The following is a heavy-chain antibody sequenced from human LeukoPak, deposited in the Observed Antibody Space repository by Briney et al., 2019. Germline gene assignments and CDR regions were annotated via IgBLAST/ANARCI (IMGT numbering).Heavy chain of an antibody. V-gene: IGHV4-39*01. CDR3: AANGDLHGGFWDWFDP. J-gene: IGHJ5*02. CDR1: GGSFSSSSYY. Sequence: SETLSLTCTVSGGSFSSSSYYWGWIRQPPGQGLEWIGSIYYSGSTYYNPSLKSRVTISVDTSTDQFSLKLSSVTAADTAVYYCAANGDLHGGFWDWFDPWGQGTLVTVSS. CDR2: IYYSGST. D-gene: IGHD4-17*01.